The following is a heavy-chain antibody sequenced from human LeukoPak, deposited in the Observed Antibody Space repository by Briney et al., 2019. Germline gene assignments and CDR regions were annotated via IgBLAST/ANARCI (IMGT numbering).Heavy chain of an antibody. CDR3: TRAGGDSWYFDY. CDR1: GDSVTSSRAA. D-gene: IGHD2-21*02. Sequence: SQTLSLTSAISGDSVTSSRAAWNWIRQSPSRGLEWLGRTYYRSKWYNDYSVSVKSRIDINADTSKNQFSLQLNSVTPEDTAMYYCTRAGGDSWYFDYWGQGTLVTVSS. CDR2: TYYRSKWYN. J-gene: IGHJ4*02. V-gene: IGHV6-1*01.